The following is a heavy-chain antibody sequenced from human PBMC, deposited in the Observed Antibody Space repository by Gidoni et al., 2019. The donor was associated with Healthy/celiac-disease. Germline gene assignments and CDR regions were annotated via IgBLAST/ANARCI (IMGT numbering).Heavy chain of an antibody. V-gene: IGHV3-53*02. D-gene: IGHD6-19*01. Sequence: EVQLVATGGGLIQPVGSLRLSCSASGSTFSSNYMSWVRQAPGKGLEWVSVIYSGGSTYYADSVKGRFTISRDNSKNTLYLQMNSLRDEDTAVYYCARDSGGIAVAGGFDYWGQGTLVTVSS. J-gene: IGHJ4*02. CDR1: GSTFSSNY. CDR3: ARDSGGIAVAGGFDY. CDR2: IYSGGST.